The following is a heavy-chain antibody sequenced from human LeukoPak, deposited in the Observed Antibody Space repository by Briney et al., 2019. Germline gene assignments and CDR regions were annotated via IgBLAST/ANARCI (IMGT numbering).Heavy chain of an antibody. Sequence: ASVKVSCKASGYTFANYGISWVRQAPGQGLEWMGWISAYNGNTNYAQKLQGRVTMTTDTSTSTAYMELRSLRSDDTAVYYCARSFSYDILTGYGDYYYYGMDVWGQGTTVTVSS. CDR2: ISAYNGNT. D-gene: IGHD3-9*01. V-gene: IGHV1-18*01. CDR3: ARSFSYDILTGYGDYYYYGMDV. J-gene: IGHJ6*02. CDR1: GYTFANYG.